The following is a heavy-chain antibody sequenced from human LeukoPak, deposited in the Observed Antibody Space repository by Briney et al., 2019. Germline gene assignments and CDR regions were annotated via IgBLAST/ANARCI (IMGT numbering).Heavy chain of an antibody. D-gene: IGHD4-23*01. CDR2: IWYDGSYK. J-gene: IGHJ3*02. CDR3: ARGNSDAFDI. Sequence: GGSLRLSCAASGFTISSNYMNWVRQPPGKGLEWVAIIWYDGSYKYYADSVKGRFTASRDNSKNTLYLQVNSLTAEDTAVYYCARGNSDAFDIWGQGTMVTVSS. CDR1: GFTISSNY. V-gene: IGHV3-33*08.